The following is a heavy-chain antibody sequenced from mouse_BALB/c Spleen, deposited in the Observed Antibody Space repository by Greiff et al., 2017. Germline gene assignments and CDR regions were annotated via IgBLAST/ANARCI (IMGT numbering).Heavy chain of an antibody. D-gene: IGHD1-1*01. V-gene: IGHV5-17*02. J-gene: IGHJ1*01. CDR3: ARSGGSSPYWYFDV. CDR2: ISSGSSTI. CDR1: GFTFSSFG. Sequence: EVQLVESGGGLVQPGGSRKLSCAASGFTFSSFGMHWVRQAPEKGLEWVAYISSGSSTIYYADTVKGRFTISRDNPKNTLFLQMTSLRSEDTAMYYCARSGGSSPYWYFDVWGAGTTVTVSS.